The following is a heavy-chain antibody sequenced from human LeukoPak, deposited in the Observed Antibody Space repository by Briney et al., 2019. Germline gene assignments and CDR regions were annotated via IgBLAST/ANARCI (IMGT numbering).Heavy chain of an antibody. V-gene: IGHV3-23*01. CDR1: GFTFSNYA. D-gene: IGHD2-2*01. Sequence: GGSLRLSCAASGFTFSNYAMSWVRQAPGKGLEWVSAISGSGGSTYYADSVKGRFTISRDNSKNTLYLQMNSLRAEDTAVYYCAKDRRRYCSSTSCFYYYYGMDVWGQGTTVTVSS. CDR3: AKDRRRYCSSTSCFYYYYGMDV. CDR2: ISGSGGST. J-gene: IGHJ6*02.